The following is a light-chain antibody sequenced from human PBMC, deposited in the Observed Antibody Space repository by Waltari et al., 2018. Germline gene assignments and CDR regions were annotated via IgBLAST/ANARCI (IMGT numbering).Light chain of an antibody. CDR3: ATWDDSLSGRV. V-gene: IGLV1-44*01. CDR2: ANY. J-gene: IGLJ3*02. CDR1: TSNIGTNT. Sequence: QSVLTQPPSTSGTPGQRVTISCSGSTSNIGTNTVTWDQLRPGTAPKTVIFANYHRPSGVPDRFSASKSGTSASLVISGLQSEDEADYFCATWDDSLSGRVFGGGTKVTVL.